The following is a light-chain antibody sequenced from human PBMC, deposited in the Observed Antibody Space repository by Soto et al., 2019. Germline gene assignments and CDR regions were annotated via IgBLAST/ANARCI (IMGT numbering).Light chain of an antibody. J-gene: IGLJ2*01. Sequence: QSALTQPASVSGSLGQSITISCTGTRTDIGGYNYVSWYQQYPGKAPKLVICEVTSRPSGISDRFSGSKSGNTASLTISGLQAEDEADYFCTSYTNSKAYILFGGGTK. V-gene: IGLV2-14*01. CDR3: TSYTNSKAYIL. CDR2: EVT. CDR1: RTDIGGYNY.